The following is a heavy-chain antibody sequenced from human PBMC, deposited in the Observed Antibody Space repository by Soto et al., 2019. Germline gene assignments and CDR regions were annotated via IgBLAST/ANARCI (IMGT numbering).Heavy chain of an antibody. V-gene: IGHV4-34*01. CDR2: INHSGST. D-gene: IGHD6-6*01. CDR3: ARGRVEARSGKYDY. J-gene: IGHJ4*02. Sequence: SETLSLTCAVYGGSFSGYYWSWIRQPPGKGLEWIGEINHSGSTNYNPSLKSRVTISVDTSKNQFSLKLSSVTAADTAVYYCARGRVEARSGKYDYWGQGTLVTVSS. CDR1: GGSFSGYY.